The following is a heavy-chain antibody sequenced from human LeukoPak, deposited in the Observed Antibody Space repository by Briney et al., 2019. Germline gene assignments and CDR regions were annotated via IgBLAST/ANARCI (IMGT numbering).Heavy chain of an antibody. CDR3: ARVGRDDYGDYDGYYYGMDV. V-gene: IGHV3-33*01. Sequence: GGSLRLSCAASGFTFSSYGMHWVRQAPGKGLEWVAVIWYDGSNKYYAGSVKGRFTISRDNSKNTLYLQMNSLRAEDTAVYYCARVGRDDYGDYDGYYYGMDVWGQGTTVTVSS. CDR2: IWYDGSNK. D-gene: IGHD4-17*01. J-gene: IGHJ6*02. CDR1: GFTFSSYG.